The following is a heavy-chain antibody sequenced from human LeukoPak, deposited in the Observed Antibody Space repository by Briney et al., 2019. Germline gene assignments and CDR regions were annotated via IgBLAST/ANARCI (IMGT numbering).Heavy chain of an antibody. Sequence: GGSLRLSLVGAGFPFVAFHMSWSRPAPGEGLGWGSYISSGGGIKYYAASVKRRFSISRDDSKNSVFLQMNSLRVEDTAVYYCARVRPGSSGSYYRTSWGQGTLVTVSS. CDR3: ARVRPGSSGSYYRTS. CDR1: GFPFVAFH. V-gene: IGHV3-11*04. J-gene: IGHJ4*02. CDR2: ISSGGGIK. D-gene: IGHD3-22*01.